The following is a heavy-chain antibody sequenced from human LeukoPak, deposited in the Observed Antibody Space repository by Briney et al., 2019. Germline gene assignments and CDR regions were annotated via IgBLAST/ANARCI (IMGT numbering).Heavy chain of an antibody. D-gene: IGHD2-15*01. J-gene: IGHJ6*02. Sequence: SQTLSLTCAISGDSVSSNSAAWTWIRQSPSRGLEWLGRTYYKSKWYDDYAVSVRSRIIINPDTSRNQFSLQLNSVTPEDTAVYYCARVVVVAATRSSYYYGMDVWGQGTTVTVSS. CDR2: TYYKSKWYD. V-gene: IGHV6-1*01. CDR3: ARVVVVAATRSSYYYGMDV. CDR1: GDSVSSNSAA.